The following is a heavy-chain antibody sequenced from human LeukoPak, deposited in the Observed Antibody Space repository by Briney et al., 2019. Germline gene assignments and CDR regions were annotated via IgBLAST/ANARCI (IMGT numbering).Heavy chain of an antibody. J-gene: IGHJ4*02. V-gene: IGHV3-30-3*01. CDR1: GFTFSSYA. CDR2: ISYDGSNK. CDR3: ARDHVVQSSGYYGLDY. D-gene: IGHD3-22*01. Sequence: GGSLRLSCAASGFTFSSYAMHWVRQAPGKGLEWVAVISYDGSNKYYADSVKGRFTISRDNSKNTLYLQMNSLRAEDAAVYYCARDHVVQSSGYYGLDYWGQGTLVTVSS.